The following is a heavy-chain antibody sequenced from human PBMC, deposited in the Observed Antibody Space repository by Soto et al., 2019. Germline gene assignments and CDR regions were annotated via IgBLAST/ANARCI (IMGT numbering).Heavy chain of an antibody. CDR1: GFTFSSHW. CDR3: AREIIAVIGTIRWFDP. CDR2: IRGDGSST. D-gene: IGHD6-13*01. J-gene: IGHJ5*02. Sequence: EVQLVESGGGLVQPGGSLRLSCVASGFTFSSHWMHWVRQAPGKGPVWVSRIRGDGSSTAYADSVKGRFIISRDNAKNKLYLQMNSLRAQDTAVYYCAREIIAVIGTIRWFDPWGQGTLVTVSS. V-gene: IGHV3-74*01.